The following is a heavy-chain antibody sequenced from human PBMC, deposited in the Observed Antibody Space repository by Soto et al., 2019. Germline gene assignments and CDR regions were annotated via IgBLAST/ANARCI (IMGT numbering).Heavy chain of an antibody. D-gene: IGHD3-3*01. V-gene: IGHV3-7*03. CDR1: GFTFSSYW. Sequence: GGSLRLSCAASGFTFSSYWMSWVRQAPGKGLAWVADIKQDGTEKYYVDSVKGRFTISRDNAKNSLYLQMNSLRAEDTAVYYCARDKYYDFWIGYSNYYFDYWGQGALVTVSS. J-gene: IGHJ4*02. CDR2: IKQDGTEK. CDR3: ARDKYYDFWIGYSNYYFDY.